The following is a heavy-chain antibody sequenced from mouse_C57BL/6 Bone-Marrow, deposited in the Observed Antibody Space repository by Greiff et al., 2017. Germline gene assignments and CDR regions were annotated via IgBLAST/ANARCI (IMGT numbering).Heavy chain of an antibody. D-gene: IGHD2-4*01. CDR2: FHPYNDDT. Sequence: VRLQQSGAELVKPGASVKMSCKASGYTFTTYPIEWMKQNHGKSLEWIGNFHPYNDDTKYNEKFKGKATLTVEKSSSTVYLELIRLTSDDSAVYYCERHYDYDPAWFAYWGQGTLVTVSA. CDR3: ERHYDYDPAWFAY. J-gene: IGHJ3*01. CDR1: GYTFTTYP. V-gene: IGHV1-47*01.